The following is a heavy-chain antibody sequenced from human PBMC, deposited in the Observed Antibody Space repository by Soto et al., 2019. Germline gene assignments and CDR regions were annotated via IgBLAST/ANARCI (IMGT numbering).Heavy chain of an antibody. CDR1: GFTFSSYA. J-gene: IGHJ5*02. CDR2: ISGSGGST. V-gene: IGHV3-23*01. D-gene: IGHD2-15*01. Sequence: EVQLLESGGGLVQPGGSLRLSCAASGFTFSSYAMSWVRQAPGKGLEWVSAISGSGGSTYYADSVKGRFTNSRDNSKNTLYLQMHSLRAEDTAVYYCAKDQGGCSGGSCYPRGWFDPWGQGTLVTVSS. CDR3: AKDQGGCSGGSCYPRGWFDP.